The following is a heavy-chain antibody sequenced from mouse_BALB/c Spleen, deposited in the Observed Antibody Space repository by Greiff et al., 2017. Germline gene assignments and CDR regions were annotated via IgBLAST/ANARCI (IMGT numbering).Heavy chain of an antibody. V-gene: IGHV3-5*02. J-gene: IGHJ1*01. CDR2: IYYSGTI. Sequence: VQLKQSGPGLVKPSQTVSLTCTVTGISITTGNYRWSWIRQFPGNKLEWIGYIYYSGTITYNPSLTSRTTITRDTSKNQFFLEMNSLTAEDTATYYCARERGVYYDYDGGYFDVWGAGTTVTVSS. CDR3: ARERGVYYDYDGGYFDV. CDR1: GISITTGNYR. D-gene: IGHD2-4*01.